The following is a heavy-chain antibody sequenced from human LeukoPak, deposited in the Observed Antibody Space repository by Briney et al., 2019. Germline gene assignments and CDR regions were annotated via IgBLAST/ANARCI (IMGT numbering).Heavy chain of an antibody. J-gene: IGHJ4*02. CDR2: IWYDGSNK. V-gene: IGHV3-33*01. D-gene: IGHD1-26*01. Sequence: GRSLRLSCAASGFTFSSYGMHWVRQAPGRGLEWVAVIWYDGSNKYYADSVKGRFTISRDNSKNTLYLQINGLRAEDTAAYYCARDRSTTAVDYWGQGTLVTVSS. CDR1: GFTFSSYG. CDR3: ARDRSTTAVDY.